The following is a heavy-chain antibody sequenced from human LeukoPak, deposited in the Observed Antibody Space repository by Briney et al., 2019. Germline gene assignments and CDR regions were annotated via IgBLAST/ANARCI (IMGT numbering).Heavy chain of an antibody. Sequence: QPGGSLRLSCAASGFTFSSYAMSWVRQAPGKGLEWVSAISGSGGSTYYADSVKGRFTISRDNSKNTLYLQMNSLRAEDTAVYYCAKEGYYDILTGYSYLDYWGQGTLVTVSS. CDR1: GFTFSSYA. D-gene: IGHD3-9*01. V-gene: IGHV3-23*01. CDR2: ISGSGGST. CDR3: AKEGYYDILTGYSYLDY. J-gene: IGHJ4*02.